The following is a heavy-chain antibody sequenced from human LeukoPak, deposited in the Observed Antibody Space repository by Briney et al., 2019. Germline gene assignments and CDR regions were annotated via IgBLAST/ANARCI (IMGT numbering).Heavy chain of an antibody. CDR3: AGNSRYSGYDFDC. D-gene: IGHD5-12*01. V-gene: IGHV4-31*03. CDR1: GDSISSSGHY. J-gene: IGHJ4*02. Sequence: SETLSLTCTVSGDSISSSGHYWGWVRQHPGKGLEWIGYIHYTGNTYYNPSLKSRVAISVDTSKNRSSLSLSSVTAADTAVYYCAGNSRYSGYDFDCWGQGTLVTVSS. CDR2: IHYTGNT.